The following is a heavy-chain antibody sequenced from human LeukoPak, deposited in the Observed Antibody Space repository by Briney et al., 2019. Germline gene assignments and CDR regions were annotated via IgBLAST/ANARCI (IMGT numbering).Heavy chain of an antibody. CDR2: IYYSGTT. J-gene: IGHJ6*03. D-gene: IGHD3-9*01. Sequence: SETLSLTCTVSGGSISSSSYYWGWIHQPPGKGLEWIGTIYYSGTTYYNPSLKSRVTISVDTSKNQFSLKLSSVTAADTAVYYCAKQGPDILTGYYYYYYIDVWGKGTTVTVAS. CDR1: GGSISSSSYY. V-gene: IGHV4-39*01. CDR3: AKQGPDILTGYYYYYYIDV.